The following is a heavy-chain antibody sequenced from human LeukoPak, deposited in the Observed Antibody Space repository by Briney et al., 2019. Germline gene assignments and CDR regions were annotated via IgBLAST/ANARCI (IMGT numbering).Heavy chain of an antibody. Sequence: GGSLRLSCAASGFTFSSYGMHWVRQAPGKGLEWVAFIRYDGGNKYYADSVKGRFTISRDNSKNTLYLQMNSLRAEDTAVYYCAKVVLWSSYDYWGQGTLVTVSS. D-gene: IGHD3-10*01. J-gene: IGHJ4*02. CDR2: IRYDGGNK. CDR3: AKVVLWSSYDY. CDR1: GFTFSSYG. V-gene: IGHV3-30*02.